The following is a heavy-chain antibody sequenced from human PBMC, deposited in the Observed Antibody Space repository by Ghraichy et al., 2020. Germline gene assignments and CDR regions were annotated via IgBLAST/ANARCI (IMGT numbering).Heavy chain of an antibody. J-gene: IGHJ4*02. CDR2: ISGDGSGT. CDR3: ATLQLAGPDY. V-gene: IGHV3-74*01. CDR1: GFTFSTYW. Sequence: GSLRLSCAASGFTFSTYWMHWVRQAPGKGLVWVSGISGDGSGTYYANSVKGRFTISRDNAKNTLYLQMNSERAEDTAVYYCATLQLAGPDYWGQGSLVTVSS. D-gene: IGHD6-13*01.